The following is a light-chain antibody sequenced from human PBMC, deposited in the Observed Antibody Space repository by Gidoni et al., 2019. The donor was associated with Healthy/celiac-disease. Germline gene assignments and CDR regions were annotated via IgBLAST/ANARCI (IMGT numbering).Light chain of an antibody. Sequence: DIQMTQSPSSLSASVGDRVTITCRASQSISSYLNWYQQKPGKAPKLLISAASSLQSGVPSRFSVIGSGTDFTLTISSLQPEDFATYYCQQSYSAWTFGQGTKVEIK. CDR2: AAS. V-gene: IGKV1-39*01. CDR3: QQSYSAWT. CDR1: QSISSY. J-gene: IGKJ1*01.